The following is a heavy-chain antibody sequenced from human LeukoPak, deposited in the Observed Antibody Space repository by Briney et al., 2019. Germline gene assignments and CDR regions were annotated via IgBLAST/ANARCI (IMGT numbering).Heavy chain of an antibody. CDR2: IKQDGSEK. CDR3: ARDWVETSGSYYVY. V-gene: IGHV3-7*01. Sequence: PGGSLRLSCAASGFTFSSYWMSWVRQAPGKGLEWVANIKQDGSEKYYVDSVKGRFTISRDNAKDSLYLQMNSLRAEDTAVYYCARDWVETSGSYYVYWGQGTLVTVPS. D-gene: IGHD1-26*01. CDR1: GFTFSSYW. J-gene: IGHJ4*02.